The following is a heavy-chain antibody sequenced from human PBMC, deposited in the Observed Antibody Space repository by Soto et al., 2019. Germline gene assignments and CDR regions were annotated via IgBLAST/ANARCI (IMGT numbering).Heavy chain of an antibody. CDR1: GGSFTSNNW. J-gene: IGHJ4*02. Sequence: QVQLQESGPGLVKPSGTLSLTCAVSGGSFTSNNWWTWVRQPPGQWLEWIGEIYRTGSTNYNPSLKSRVTISLDKSENQFSLKVTSLTAADTAVYSCASRDPGTSVDYWGQGTLVTVSS. CDR2: IYRTGST. V-gene: IGHV4-4*02. D-gene: IGHD1-7*01. CDR3: ASRDPGTSVDY.